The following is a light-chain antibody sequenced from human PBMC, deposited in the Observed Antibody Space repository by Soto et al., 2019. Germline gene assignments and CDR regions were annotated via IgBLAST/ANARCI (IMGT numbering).Light chain of an antibody. CDR1: NIGSKS. Sequence: SSELTQPPSVSVAPGKTARITCGGNNIGSKSVHWYQQKPGQAPVLVIYYDSDRPSGIPERFSGSNSGNMATLTISRVEAGDEADYYCQVWDSSSDHHVVFGGGTKLTVL. CDR2: YDS. J-gene: IGLJ2*01. V-gene: IGLV3-21*04. CDR3: QVWDSSSDHHVV.